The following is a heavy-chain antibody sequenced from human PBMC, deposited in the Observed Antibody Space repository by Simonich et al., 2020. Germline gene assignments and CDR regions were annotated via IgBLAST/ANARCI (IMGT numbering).Heavy chain of an antibody. D-gene: IGHD2-2*01. V-gene: IGHV3-74*01. CDR2: INSNGRCI. CDR1: GFNFSSYW. CDR3: ASFNVVPAADAFDI. J-gene: IGHJ3*02. Sequence: EVQLVESGGGLVQPGGSLRLSCEASGFNFSSYWTHWVRQAQGKGVGGVSLINSNGRCIHYSDAVKGRFTISRDNAKDTLYLQMNSLRAEDTAVYYCASFNVVPAADAFDIWGQGTMVTVSS.